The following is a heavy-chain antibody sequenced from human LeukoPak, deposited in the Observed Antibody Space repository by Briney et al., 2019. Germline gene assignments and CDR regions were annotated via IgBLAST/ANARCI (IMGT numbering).Heavy chain of an antibody. V-gene: IGHV1-69*06. Sequence: SVKVSCKASGGAFSSYAISWVRQAPGQGLEWMGGIIPIFGTANYAQKFQGRVTITADKSTSTAYMELSSLRSDDTAVYYCARTTEGGYTYDYFYYYYMDVWGKGTTVTISS. D-gene: IGHD5-18*01. CDR2: IIPIFGTA. CDR1: GGAFSSYA. CDR3: ARTTEGGYTYDYFYYYYMDV. J-gene: IGHJ6*03.